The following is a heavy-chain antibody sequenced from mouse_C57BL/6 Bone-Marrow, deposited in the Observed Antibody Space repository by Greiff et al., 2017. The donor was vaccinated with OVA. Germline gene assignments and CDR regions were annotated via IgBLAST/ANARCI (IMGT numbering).Heavy chain of an antibody. V-gene: IGHV1-64*01. CDR3: AREKAYYSNLYAMDY. D-gene: IGHD2-5*01. J-gene: IGHJ4*01. CDR2: IHPNSGST. CDR1: GYTFTSYW. Sequence: QVQLQQPGAELVKPGASVKLSCKASGYTFTSYWMHWVKQRPGQGLEWIGMIHPNSGSTNYNEKFKSKATLTVDKSSSTAYMQLSSLTSADSAVYYCAREKAYYSNLYAMDYWGQGTSVTVSS.